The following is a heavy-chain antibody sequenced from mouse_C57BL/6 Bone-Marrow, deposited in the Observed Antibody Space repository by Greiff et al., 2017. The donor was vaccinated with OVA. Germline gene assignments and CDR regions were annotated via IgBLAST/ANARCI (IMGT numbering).Heavy chain of an antibody. CDR1: GYTFTSYW. D-gene: IGHD5-1*01. Sequence: QVQLKQPGAELVKPGASVKLSCKASGYTFTSYWMHWVKQRPGQGLEWIGMIHPNSGSTNYNEKFKSKATLTVDKSYSTAYMQLSSLTSEDSAVYYCARPLPHYFDYWGQGTTLTVSS. CDR3: ARPLPHYFDY. V-gene: IGHV1-64*01. J-gene: IGHJ2*01. CDR2: IHPNSGST.